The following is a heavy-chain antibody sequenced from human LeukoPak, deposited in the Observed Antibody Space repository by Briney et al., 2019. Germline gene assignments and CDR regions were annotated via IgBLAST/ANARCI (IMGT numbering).Heavy chain of an antibody. CDR3: ARVRFSGWYPGGDYYYYYMDV. J-gene: IGHJ6*03. Sequence: GGSLRLSCAASGFTFSSYWMSWVRQAPGKGLEWVANIKQDGSEKYYVDSVKGRFTISRDNAKNSLYLQMNSLRAEDTAVYYCARVRFSGWYPGGDYYYYYMDVWGKGTTVTISS. D-gene: IGHD6-19*01. V-gene: IGHV3-7*01. CDR2: IKQDGSEK. CDR1: GFTFSSYW.